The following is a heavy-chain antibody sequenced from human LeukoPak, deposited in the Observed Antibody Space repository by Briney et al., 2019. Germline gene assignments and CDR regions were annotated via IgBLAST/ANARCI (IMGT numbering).Heavy chain of an antibody. CDR3: ASISHYDSSGYYYPAY. D-gene: IGHD3-22*01. Sequence: WGSVRVSCKASGYTFTGYDMHWVRQAPGQGLEWMAWINPNSGGTNYAQKFQGRVTMTRDTSISTAYMELSRLRSDDTAVYHCASISHYDSSGYYYPAYWGQGTLVTVSS. CDR2: INPNSGGT. CDR1: GYTFTGYD. J-gene: IGHJ4*02. V-gene: IGHV1-2*02.